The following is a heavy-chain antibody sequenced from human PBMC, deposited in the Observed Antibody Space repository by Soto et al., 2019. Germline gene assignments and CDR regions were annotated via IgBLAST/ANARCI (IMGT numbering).Heavy chain of an antibody. CDR2: IYYSGST. Sequence: PSETLSLTCTVSGGSISSSSYYLGWIRQPPGKGLEWIGSIYYSGSTNYNPSLKSRVTISVDTSKNQFSLKLSSVTAADTAVYYCARDTLLWFGESTRDYYGMDVWGQGTTVTVSS. J-gene: IGHJ6*02. CDR3: ARDTLLWFGESTRDYYGMDV. V-gene: IGHV4-39*07. CDR1: GGSISSSSYY. D-gene: IGHD3-10*01.